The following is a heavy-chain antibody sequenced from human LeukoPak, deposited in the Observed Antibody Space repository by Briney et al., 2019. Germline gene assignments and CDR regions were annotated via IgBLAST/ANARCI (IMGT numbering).Heavy chain of an antibody. CDR1: GGTFSNYA. Sequence: ASVKVSCKASGGTFSNYAVSWVRQTPGQGLEWMGGIIPVFEKPNYARKFQDRVTIAADESTATAYMELSSLTSEDTAIYFCARLGHCGETNCYSDFYYMDVWGKGTTVIVSS. CDR2: IIPVFEKP. V-gene: IGHV1-69*13. D-gene: IGHD2-21*01. CDR3: ARLGHCGETNCYSDFYYMDV. J-gene: IGHJ6*03.